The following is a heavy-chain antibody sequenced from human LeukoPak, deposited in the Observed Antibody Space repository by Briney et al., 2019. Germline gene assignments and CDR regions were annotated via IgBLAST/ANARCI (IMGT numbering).Heavy chain of an antibody. Sequence: GGSLRLSCAASGFTFSSYSMNWVRQAPGKGLEWVSSISSSSSYIYYADSVKGRFTISRDNAKNSLYLQMNSLRAEDTAVYYCARDLIVEMATRLKYGMDVWGQGTTVTVSS. CDR1: GFTFSSYS. J-gene: IGHJ6*02. CDR3: ARDLIVEMATRLKYGMDV. V-gene: IGHV3-21*01. CDR2: ISSSSSYI. D-gene: IGHD5-24*01.